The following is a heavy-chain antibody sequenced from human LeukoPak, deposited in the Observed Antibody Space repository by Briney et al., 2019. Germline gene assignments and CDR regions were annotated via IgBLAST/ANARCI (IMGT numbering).Heavy chain of an antibody. CDR1: GYTFTSYG. V-gene: IGHV1-18*01. CDR3: ARESHYYDGSGYQGMDY. CDR2: ISAYNGNT. D-gene: IGHD3-22*01. Sequence: ASVKVSCKASGYTFTSYGISWVRQAPGQGLEWMGWISAYNGNTNYAQKLQGRVTMTTDTSTSTAYMELRSLRSDDTAVYYCARESHYYDGSGYQGMDYWGQGTLVTVSS. J-gene: IGHJ4*02.